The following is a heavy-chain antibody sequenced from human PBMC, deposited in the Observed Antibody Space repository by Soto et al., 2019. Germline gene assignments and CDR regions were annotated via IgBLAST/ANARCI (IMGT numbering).Heavy chain of an antibody. CDR3: AGVPRITMFRGAVLGP. D-gene: IGHD3-10*01. J-gene: IGHJ5*02. Sequence: QVQLVQSGAEVKKPGASVKVSCKASGYTFTSYGISWVRQAPGQGLEGMGWISAYNGNTNYAQKLQGRATMTTDTSTSTAYMELRSLRYDDTAVYCCAGVPRITMFRGAVLGPWGQGTLVTVSS. CDR2: ISAYNGNT. V-gene: IGHV1-18*01. CDR1: GYTFTSYG.